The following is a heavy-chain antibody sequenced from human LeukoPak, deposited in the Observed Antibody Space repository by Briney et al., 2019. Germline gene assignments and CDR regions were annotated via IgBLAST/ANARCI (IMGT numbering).Heavy chain of an antibody. CDR1: GYTFTDYY. CDR3: ARDQTPAAGTGASDY. CDR2: INPNSGGT. Sequence: GASVKVSCKASGYTFTDYYMHWVRQAPGQGLEWMGCINPNSGGTKYAQKFQGGVTLTRDTSISTAYMELSRLRSDDTAVYYCARDQTPAAGTGASDYWGQGTLVTVSS. V-gene: IGHV1-2*02. D-gene: IGHD6-13*01. J-gene: IGHJ4*02.